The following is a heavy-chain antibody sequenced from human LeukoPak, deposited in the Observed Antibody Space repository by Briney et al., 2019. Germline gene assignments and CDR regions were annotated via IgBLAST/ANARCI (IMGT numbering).Heavy chain of an antibody. CDR3: ARGGYYDYVWGSYRFAY. CDR1: GWTFSGYY. J-gene: IGHJ4*02. Sequence: PSETLSLTCAVSGWTFSGYYWSWIRQPPGKGLEWIGEINHSGSTNYNPSLKSRVTISVDTSKNQFSLKLSSVTAADTAVYYCARGGYYDYVWGSYRFAYWGQGTLVTVSS. D-gene: IGHD3-16*02. CDR2: INHSGST. V-gene: IGHV4-34*01.